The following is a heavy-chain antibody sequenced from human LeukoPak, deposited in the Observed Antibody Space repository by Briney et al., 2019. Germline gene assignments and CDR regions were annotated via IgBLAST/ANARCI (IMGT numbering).Heavy chain of an antibody. Sequence: GASVKVSCKASGYTFTGYYMHWVRQAPGQGLEWMGWINPNSGGTNYAQKFQGRVTMTRDTSISTAYMELSRLRSDDTAVYYCARTASDSGYDYDGYWGQGTLVTVSS. CDR2: INPNSGGT. J-gene: IGHJ4*02. CDR1: GYTFTGYY. D-gene: IGHD5-12*01. V-gene: IGHV1-2*02. CDR3: ARTASDSGYDYDGY.